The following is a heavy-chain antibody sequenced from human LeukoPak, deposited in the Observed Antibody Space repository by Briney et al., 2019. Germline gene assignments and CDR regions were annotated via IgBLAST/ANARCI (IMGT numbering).Heavy chain of an antibody. CDR2: ISYDGSNK. V-gene: IGHV3-30-3*01. J-gene: IGHJ4*02. CDR1: GFTFSSYA. Sequence: GRSLRLSCAASGFTFSSYAMHWVRQAPGKGLEWVAVISYDGSNKYYADSVKGRFTISRDNSKNTLYLQMNSLRAEDTVVYYCAREFQWLAKNYFDYWGQGTLVTVSS. D-gene: IGHD6-19*01. CDR3: AREFQWLAKNYFDY.